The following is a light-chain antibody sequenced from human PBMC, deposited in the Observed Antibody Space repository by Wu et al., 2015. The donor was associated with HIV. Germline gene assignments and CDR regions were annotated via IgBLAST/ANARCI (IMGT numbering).Light chain of an antibody. Sequence: EMVMTQSPATLSVSPGERATLSCRASQSVSSSYLAWYQQKPGQAPRLLIYGASSRATGIPDRFSGSGSGTDFTLTISRLEPEDFAVYYCQQYGSSPPWTFGQGTKVEIK. CDR1: QSVSSSY. CDR3: QQYGSSPPWT. CDR2: GAS. J-gene: IGKJ1*01. V-gene: IGKV3-20*01.